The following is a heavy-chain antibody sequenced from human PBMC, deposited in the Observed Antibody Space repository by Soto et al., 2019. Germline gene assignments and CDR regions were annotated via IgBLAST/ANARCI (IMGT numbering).Heavy chain of an antibody. J-gene: IGHJ3*02. CDR3: ARDMGDIVLMVYASGAFDI. D-gene: IGHD2-8*01. CDR2: IKQDGSEK. V-gene: IGHV3-7*01. Sequence: GGSLRLSCAASGFTFSSYWMSWVRQAPGKGLEWVANIKQDGSEKYYVDSVKGRFTISRDNAKNSLYLQMNSLRAEDTAVYYCARDMGDIVLMVYASGAFDIWGQVPMVSVSS. CDR1: GFTFSSYW.